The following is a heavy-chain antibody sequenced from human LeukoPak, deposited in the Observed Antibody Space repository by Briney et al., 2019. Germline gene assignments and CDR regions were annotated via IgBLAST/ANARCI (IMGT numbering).Heavy chain of an antibody. J-gene: IGHJ4*02. V-gene: IGHV4-34*01. CDR3: ASTYYDILTGYYEYYFDY. CDR2: INHSGST. CDR1: GGSFSGYY. D-gene: IGHD3-9*01. Sequence: PSETLSLTCAVYGGSFSGYYWSWIRQPPGKGLEWIGEINHSGSTNYNPSLKSRVTISVDTSKNQFSLKLSSVTAADTAVYYCASTYYDILTGYYEYYFDYWGQGTLVTVSS.